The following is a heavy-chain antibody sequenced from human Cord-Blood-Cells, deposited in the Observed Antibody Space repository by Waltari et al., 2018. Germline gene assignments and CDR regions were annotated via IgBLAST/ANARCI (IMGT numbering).Heavy chain of an antibody. V-gene: IGHV1-69*01. Sequence: QVQLVQSGAEVKKPGSSVKVSCKASGGTFSSYAISWVRQAPRQGLEWMGGIIPIFGTANYAQKFQGRVTITADESTSTAYMELSSLRYEDTAVYYCARDNEIQLWYYFDYWGQGTLVTVSS. CDR2: IIPIFGTA. CDR1: GGTFSSYA. CDR3: ARDNEIQLWYYFDY. J-gene: IGHJ4*02. D-gene: IGHD5-18*01.